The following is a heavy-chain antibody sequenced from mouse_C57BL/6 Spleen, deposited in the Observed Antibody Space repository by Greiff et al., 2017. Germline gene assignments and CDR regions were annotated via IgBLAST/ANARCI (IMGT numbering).Heavy chain of an antibody. CDR2: IDPSDSYT. D-gene: IGHD2-13*01. V-gene: IGHV1-59*01. Sequence: VQLQQPGAELVRPGTSVKLSCKASGYTFTSYWMHWVKQRPGQGLEWIGVIDPSDSYTNYNQKFKGKATLPVDTSSSTAYKQVSSRTSEDSAVYYCARGGEYNAVYYARDYWGKGTTVTVSS. CDR3: ARGGEYNAVYYARDY. CDR1: GYTFTSYW. J-gene: IGHJ4*01.